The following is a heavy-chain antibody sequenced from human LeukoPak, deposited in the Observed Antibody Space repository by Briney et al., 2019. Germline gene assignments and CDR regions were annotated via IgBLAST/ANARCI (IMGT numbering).Heavy chain of an antibody. D-gene: IGHD1-14*01. J-gene: IGHJ1*01. V-gene: IGHV3-48*03. Sequence: GGSLRLSCAASGFTFDDYAMHWVRQAPGKGLEWVSYISTNGDNIYYADSVKGRFTISRDNAKNSLYLQMNSLRAEDTAVYYCARGNQWDVAEYFQHWGQGTLVTVSS. CDR3: ARGNQWDVAEYFQH. CDR2: ISTNGDNI. CDR1: GFTFDDYA.